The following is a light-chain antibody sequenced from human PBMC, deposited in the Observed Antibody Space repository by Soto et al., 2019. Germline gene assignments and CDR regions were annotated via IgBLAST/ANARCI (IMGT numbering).Light chain of an antibody. J-gene: IGKJ1*01. CDR1: QRISRY. CDR3: QQSYTTPWT. V-gene: IGKV1-39*01. CDR2: AAS. Sequence: DIQMTQSPSSLSASVGDRVTITCRASQRISRYLNWYQQKPGKVPKLLIYAASSLHSGVPSRFSGSGSETDFTLTISSLQPDDFATYYCQQSYTTPWTFGQGTKVEIK.